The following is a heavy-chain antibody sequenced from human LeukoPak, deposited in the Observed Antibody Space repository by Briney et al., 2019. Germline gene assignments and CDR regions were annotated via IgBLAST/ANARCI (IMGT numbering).Heavy chain of an antibody. CDR3: ARGLLTIFDY. D-gene: IGHD4/OR15-4a*01. J-gene: IGHJ4*02. CDR2: IYYSGSA. Sequence: ASETLSLTCFVSGGSISSNSYYWGWIRQPPGKGLEWIGSIYYSGSAYYNPSLKSRVTISVDTSKNQFSLKLSSVTAADTAVYYCARGLLTIFDYWGQGTLVTVSS. V-gene: IGHV4-39*07. CDR1: GGSISSNSYY.